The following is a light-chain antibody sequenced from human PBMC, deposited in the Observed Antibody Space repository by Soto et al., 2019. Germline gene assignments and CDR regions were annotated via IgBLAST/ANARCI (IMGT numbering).Light chain of an antibody. J-gene: IGKJ2*01. CDR3: QQYNSYSYT. CDR1: QSISSW. Sequence: DIQMAQSPSTLSASVGDRVTITCRASQSISSWLTWYQQKPGKAPKLLIYKASSLESGVLSRFSGSGSGTEFTITISSLQPDDFATYYCQQYNSYSYTFGQGTKLEIK. V-gene: IGKV1-5*03. CDR2: KAS.